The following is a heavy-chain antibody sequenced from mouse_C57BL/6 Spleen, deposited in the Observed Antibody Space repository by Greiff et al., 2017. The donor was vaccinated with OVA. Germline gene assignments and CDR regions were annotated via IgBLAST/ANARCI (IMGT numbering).Heavy chain of an antibody. J-gene: IGHJ1*03. CDR1: GYSFTDYN. D-gene: IGHD2-2*01. CDR2: INPNYGTT. CDR3: ARGNEGDDRGWYFDV. V-gene: IGHV1-39*01. Sequence: VHVKQSGPELVKPGASVKISCKASGYSFTDYNMNWVKQSTGKSLEWIGVINPNYGTTSYNQKFKGKATLTVDQSSSTAYMQLNSLTSEDSPVYYCARGNEGDDRGWYFDVWGTGTTVTVSS.